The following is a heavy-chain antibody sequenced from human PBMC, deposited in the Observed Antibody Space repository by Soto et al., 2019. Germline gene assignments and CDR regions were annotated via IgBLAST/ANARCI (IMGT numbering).Heavy chain of an antibody. CDR2: VNPQRGDA. CDR1: GYKFTDYY. V-gene: IGHV1-2*04. J-gene: IGHJ2*01. Sequence: QVVLVQSGAEVKKPGASVEVSCKASGYKFTDYYIHWVRQAPGQGPEWMGWVNPQRGDAVYAQKFQGWVTMTRDTATTTAYLEVNRLKSDDTAVYYCARDPGIPGRYWYFDLWGRGTLVTVSS. CDR3: ARDPGIPGRYWYFDL. D-gene: IGHD1-20*01.